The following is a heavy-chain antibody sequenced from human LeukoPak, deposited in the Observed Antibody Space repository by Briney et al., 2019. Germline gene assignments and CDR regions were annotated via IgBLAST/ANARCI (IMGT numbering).Heavy chain of an antibody. J-gene: IGHJ4*02. CDR2: IKPDGSEK. CDR1: GFTFSSSW. Sequence: PGGSLRLSCAASGFTFSSSWMSWVRQAPGKGLGWVTNIKPDGSEKYYVDSVKGRFTISRDNAKNSLYLQMNSLRAEDTALYYCARDTVGVTDYWGQGTLVTVSS. D-gene: IGHD1-26*01. CDR3: ARDTVGVTDY. V-gene: IGHV3-7*01.